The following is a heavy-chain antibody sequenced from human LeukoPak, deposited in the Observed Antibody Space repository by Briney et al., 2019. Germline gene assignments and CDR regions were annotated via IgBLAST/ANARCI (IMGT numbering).Heavy chain of an antibody. V-gene: IGHV5-51*01. J-gene: IGHJ4*02. Sequence: GGSLQISCQGSGYSFTNYWIGWVRQMTGKGLEWMGIIYPGDSDTRYSPSFQGQVTISADKSISTAYLQWSSLKASDTAMYYCASSPGGSYYYFDYWGQGTLVTVSS. CDR3: ASSPGGSYYYFDY. D-gene: IGHD1-26*01. CDR2: IYPGDSDT. CDR1: GYSFTNYW.